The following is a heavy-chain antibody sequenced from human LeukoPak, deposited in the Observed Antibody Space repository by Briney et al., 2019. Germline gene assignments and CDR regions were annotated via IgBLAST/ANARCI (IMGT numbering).Heavy chain of an antibody. CDR3: ARGAIVGATTPLGDYFDY. D-gene: IGHD1-26*01. Sequence: GGSLRLSCAAAGFTLSSDGMHWVRHAPGKGLEWVAVICYDGSNKYYADSGKGRFTISRDNSKNALYLQMNSLRAEDTAVYYCARGAIVGATTPLGDYFDYWGQGTLVTVSS. J-gene: IGHJ4*02. CDR2: ICYDGSNK. CDR1: GFTLSSDG. V-gene: IGHV3-33*01.